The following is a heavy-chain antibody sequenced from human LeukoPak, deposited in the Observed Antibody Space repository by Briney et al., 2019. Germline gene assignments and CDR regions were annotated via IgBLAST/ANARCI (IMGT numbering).Heavy chain of an antibody. CDR1: GFTFSSYG. V-gene: IGHV3-30*18. Sequence: GGSLRLSCAASGFTFSSYGMHWVRQAPGKGLEWVAVISYDGSNKYYADSVKGRFTISRDNSRNTLYLQMNSLRAEDTAVYYCAKDRGSGYYDYWGQGTLVTVSS. D-gene: IGHD3-22*01. J-gene: IGHJ4*02. CDR3: AKDRGSGYYDY. CDR2: ISYDGSNK.